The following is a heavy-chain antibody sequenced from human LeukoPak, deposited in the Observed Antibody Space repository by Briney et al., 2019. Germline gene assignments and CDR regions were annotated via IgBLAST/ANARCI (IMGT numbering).Heavy chain of an antibody. CDR1: GGSFSGYY. Sequence: SETLSLTCAVYGGSFSGYYWSWIRQPPGKGLEWIGEINHSGSTNYNPSLKSRVTISVDTSKNQFSLKLSSVTAADTAVYYCARGSEDYVWGSYRYSAFDIWGQGTMVSVSS. V-gene: IGHV4-34*01. CDR3: ARGSEDYVWGSYRYSAFDI. D-gene: IGHD3-16*02. J-gene: IGHJ3*02. CDR2: INHSGST.